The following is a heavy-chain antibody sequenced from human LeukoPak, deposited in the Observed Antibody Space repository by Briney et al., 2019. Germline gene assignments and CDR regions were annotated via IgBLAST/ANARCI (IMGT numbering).Heavy chain of an antibody. CDR1: GFTFSSYA. Sequence: GGSLRLSCAASGFTFSSYAMSWVRQAPGKGLEWVSAISGSGGSTYYADSVKGRFTISRDNSKNTLYLQMNSLRAEDTAVYYCAKDPNYYGSGSYPPGYWDQGTLVTVSS. J-gene: IGHJ4*02. CDR3: AKDPNYYGSGSYPPGY. D-gene: IGHD3-10*01. CDR2: ISGSGGST. V-gene: IGHV3-23*01.